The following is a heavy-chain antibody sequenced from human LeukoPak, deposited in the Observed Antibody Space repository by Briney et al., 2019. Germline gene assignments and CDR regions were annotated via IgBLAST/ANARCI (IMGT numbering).Heavy chain of an antibody. Sequence: GGSLRPSCAASGFTFSDYYMSWIRQAPGKGLEWISYISSSSFYTSYADSVKGRFTISRDNAKNSLYLQMNSLRAEDTAVYYCARDHRLRYFDWSDFDYWGQGTLVTVSS. CDR2: ISSSSFYT. J-gene: IGHJ4*02. CDR1: GFTFSDYY. D-gene: IGHD3-9*01. CDR3: ARDHRLRYFDWSDFDY. V-gene: IGHV3-11*06.